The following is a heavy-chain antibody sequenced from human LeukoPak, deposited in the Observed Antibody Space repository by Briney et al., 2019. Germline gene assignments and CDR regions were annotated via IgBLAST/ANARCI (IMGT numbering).Heavy chain of an antibody. V-gene: IGHV3-21*01. Sequence: GGSLRLSCAASGFTFSSYSMNWVRQAPGEGLEWVSSVSSSSSYIYYADSVKGRFTISRDNAKNSLYLQMNSLRADDTAVYYCARVQMLGGFDYWGQGTLVSVST. CDR2: VSSSSSYI. J-gene: IGHJ4*02. CDR3: ARVQMLGGFDY. CDR1: GFTFSSYS. D-gene: IGHD2-8*01.